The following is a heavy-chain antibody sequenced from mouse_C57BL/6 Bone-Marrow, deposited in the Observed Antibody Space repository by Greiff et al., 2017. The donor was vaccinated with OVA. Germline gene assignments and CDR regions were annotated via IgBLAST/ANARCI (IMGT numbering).Heavy chain of an antibody. V-gene: IGHV2-2*01. CDR3: AREGLRTY. J-gene: IGHJ3*01. D-gene: IGHD2-4*01. CDR2: IWSGGST. CDR1: GFSLTSYG. Sequence: VQLQQSGPGLVQPSQSLSITCTVSGFSLTSYGVHWVRQSPGKGLEWLGVIWSGGSTDYNAAFISRLSISKDNSKSQVFFKMNSLQADDTARYYWAREGLRTYWGQGTLVTVSA.